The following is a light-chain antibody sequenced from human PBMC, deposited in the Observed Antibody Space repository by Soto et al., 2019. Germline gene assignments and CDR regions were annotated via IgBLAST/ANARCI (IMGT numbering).Light chain of an antibody. V-gene: IGKV3-11*01. CDR1: QCVSSN. Sequence: ESVLTQSPATLSLSPGERATLSCRASQCVSSNLAWYQQKPGQAPRLLIYDASNRATGIPARFSGSGSGTDFTLTISSLEPEDFAVYYCQQRSKVFGQGTRLEIK. CDR3: QQRSKV. J-gene: IGKJ5*01. CDR2: DAS.